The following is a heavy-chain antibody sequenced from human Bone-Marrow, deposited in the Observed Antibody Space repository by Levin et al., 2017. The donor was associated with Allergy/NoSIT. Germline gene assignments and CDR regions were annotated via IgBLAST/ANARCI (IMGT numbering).Heavy chain of an antibody. CDR3: ARDPGAGAAYTTDYYYDYGLDV. CDR1: GDSVSSNTVA. J-gene: IGHJ6*02. Sequence: SQTLSLTCAISGDSVSSNTVAWNWIRQSPSRGLEWLGRTYYRSKWDHDFAVSMRGRIAIIPDTSKNQFSLQLNSVTPEDTAVYYCARDPGAGAAYTTDYYYDYGLDVWGQGTTVTVSS. CDR2: TYYRSKWDH. V-gene: IGHV6-1*01. D-gene: IGHD7-27*01.